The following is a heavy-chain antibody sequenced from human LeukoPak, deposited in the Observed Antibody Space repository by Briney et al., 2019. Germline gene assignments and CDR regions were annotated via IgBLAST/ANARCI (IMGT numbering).Heavy chain of an antibody. V-gene: IGHV3-21*01. CDR1: GFILSRYT. J-gene: IGHJ6*03. CDR3: ARENIVVVPAASRYLDV. D-gene: IGHD2-2*01. Sequence: PGGSLRLSCAASGFILSRYTMNWVRQAPGKGLEWVSSISSTGTYIYYADSVKGRFTISRDNAKNSLYLQMNSLRAEDTAVYYCARENIVVVPAASRYLDVWGKGTTVTASS. CDR2: ISSTGTYI.